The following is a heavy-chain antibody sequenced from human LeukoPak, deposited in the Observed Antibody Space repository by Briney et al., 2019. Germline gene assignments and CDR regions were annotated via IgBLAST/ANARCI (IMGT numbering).Heavy chain of an antibody. D-gene: IGHD3-22*01. J-gene: IGHJ6*03. Sequence: SETLSLTCTVSGGSISSSSYYWGWIRQPPGKGLEWIGSIYYSGSTYYNPSLKSRVTISVDTSKNQFSLKLSSVTAADTAVYYCAIITQPYYYYYMDVWGKGTTVTISS. CDR2: IYYSGST. CDR3: AIITQPYYYYYMDV. CDR1: GGSISSSSYY. V-gene: IGHV4-39*07.